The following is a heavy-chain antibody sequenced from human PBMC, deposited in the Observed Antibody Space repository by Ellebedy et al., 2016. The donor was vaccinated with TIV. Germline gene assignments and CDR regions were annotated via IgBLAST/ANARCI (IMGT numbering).Heavy chain of an antibody. CDR1: GFSLRHFW. V-gene: IGHV3-7*01. CDR2: IKTDGSET. D-gene: IGHD3-3*01. J-gene: IGHJ5*02. Sequence: PGGSLRLSCAAWGFSLRHFWMSCVRQAPGKGPEWVADIKTDGSETYHVDSVKGRFTISRENAKNALFLQMDGLRFDDSAVYYCVGFGVFNLWGQGAPVTVSS. CDR3: VGFGVFNL.